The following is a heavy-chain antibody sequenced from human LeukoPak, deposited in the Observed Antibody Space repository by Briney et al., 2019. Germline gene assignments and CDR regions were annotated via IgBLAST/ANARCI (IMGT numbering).Heavy chain of an antibody. D-gene: IGHD5-18*01. CDR3: ARDLGSKRGYSYGYRGVFDY. CDR1: GGSISSGGYY. CDR2: IYYSGST. V-gene: IGHV4-30-4*08. Sequence: SQTLSLTCTVSGGSISSGGYYWSWIRQHPGKGLEWIGYIYYSGSTYYNPSLKSRVTISVDTSKNQFSLKLSSVTAADTAVYYCARDLGSKRGYSYGYRGVFDYWGQGTLVTVSS. J-gene: IGHJ4*02.